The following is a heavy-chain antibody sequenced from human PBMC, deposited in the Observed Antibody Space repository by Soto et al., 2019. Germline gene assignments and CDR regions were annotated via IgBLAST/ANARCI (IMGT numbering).Heavy chain of an antibody. J-gene: IGHJ6*02. CDR2: ISYDGNNK. CDR3: AKDLYCGGDCQYYYYGMDV. CDR1: GFTYSTYT. D-gene: IGHD2-21*02. Sequence: GGSLRLSCAASGFTYSTYTMHWVRQAPGKGLEWVAVISYDGNNKFYADSVKGRFTISRDNAKNSLYLQMNSLRAEDTALYYCAKDLYCGGDCQYYYYGMDVWGQGTTVTVSS. V-gene: IGHV3-30-3*01.